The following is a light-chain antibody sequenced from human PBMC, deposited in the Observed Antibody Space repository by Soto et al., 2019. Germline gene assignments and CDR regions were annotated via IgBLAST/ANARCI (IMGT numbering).Light chain of an antibody. CDR2: GAS. CDR3: QQYKDWPKT. J-gene: IGKJ1*01. Sequence: ETVMTQSPATLYVSPGEGAVLSCRASQNVRSYLAWYQLRPGQPPRVLIYGASTRASGIPTRFSGSGSGTEFTLTIDSLQAEDSAVYYCQQYKDWPKTFGQGTKVEIK. V-gene: IGKV3-15*01. CDR1: QNVRSY.